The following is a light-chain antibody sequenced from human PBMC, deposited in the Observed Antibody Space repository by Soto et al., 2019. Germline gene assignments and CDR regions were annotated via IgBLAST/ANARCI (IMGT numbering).Light chain of an antibody. Sequence: ETVMTQSPATLSVSPGERATLSCRASQSVYSSLAWYQQKPGQAPRLLIYGASTRATGIPARFSGSGSGTEFTLTISRLQSEDFAVYYCQQYNNWPPITFGQGTRLEIK. J-gene: IGKJ5*01. CDR3: QQYNNWPPIT. CDR2: GAS. CDR1: QSVYSS. V-gene: IGKV3-15*01.